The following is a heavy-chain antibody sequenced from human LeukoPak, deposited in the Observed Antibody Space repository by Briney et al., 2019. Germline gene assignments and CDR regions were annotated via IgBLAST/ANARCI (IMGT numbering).Heavy chain of an antibody. CDR1: GYIFTSYA. Sequence: ASVKVSCKASGYIFTSYAMNWVRQAPGQGLEWMGWINTNTGNPTYAQGFTGRFVFSLDTSVSTAYLQINSLKAEDSAVYYCATDYNTNFDFWGQGTLVTVSP. J-gene: IGHJ4*02. V-gene: IGHV7-4-1*02. CDR3: ATDYNTNFDF. D-gene: IGHD4-11*01. CDR2: INTNTGNP.